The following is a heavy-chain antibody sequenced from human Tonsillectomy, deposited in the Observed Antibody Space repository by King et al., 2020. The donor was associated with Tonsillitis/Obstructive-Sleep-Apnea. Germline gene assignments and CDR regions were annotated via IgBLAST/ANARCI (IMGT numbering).Heavy chain of an antibody. CDR1: GFIFDDYA. CDR3: AKDTTYDFWSGFDC. Sequence: VQLVESGGGLVQPGRSLRLSCAASGFIFDDYAMHWVRQVPGKGLEWVSGISWNSGSIDYADSVRGRFTISRDNAKNSLYLQMNSLRAEDTALYYCAKDTTYDFWSGFDCWGRGTLVTVSS. CDR2: ISWNSGSI. D-gene: IGHD3-3*01. V-gene: IGHV3-9*01. J-gene: IGHJ4*02.